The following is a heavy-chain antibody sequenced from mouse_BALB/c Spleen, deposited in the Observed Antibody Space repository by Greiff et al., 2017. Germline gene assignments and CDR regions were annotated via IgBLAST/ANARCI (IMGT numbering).Heavy chain of an antibody. V-gene: IGHV2-6-7*01. CDR3: ARDHGYDEYYAMDY. J-gene: IGHJ4*01. CDR2: IWGDGST. CDR1: GFSLTGYG. Sequence: VQVVESGPGLVAPSQSLSITCTVSGFSLTGYGVNWVRQPPGKGLEWLGMIWGDGSTDYNSALKSRLSISKDNSKSQVFLKMNSLQTDDTARYYCARDHGYDEYYAMDYWGQGTSVTVSS. D-gene: IGHD2-2*01.